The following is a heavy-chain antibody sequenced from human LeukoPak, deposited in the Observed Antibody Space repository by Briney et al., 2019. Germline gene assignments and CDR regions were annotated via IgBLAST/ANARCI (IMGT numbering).Heavy chain of an antibody. CDR2: IYHCGST. Sequence: SETLSLTCTVSGYSISSGYCWGWIRQPPGKGLEWIGSIYHCGSTYYNPSLKSRVTISVDTSKNQFSLKLSSVTAADTAVYYCARVIGVGYFDYWGQGTLVTVSS. CDR1: GYSISSGYC. CDR3: ARVIGVGYFDY. J-gene: IGHJ4*02. V-gene: IGHV4-38-2*02.